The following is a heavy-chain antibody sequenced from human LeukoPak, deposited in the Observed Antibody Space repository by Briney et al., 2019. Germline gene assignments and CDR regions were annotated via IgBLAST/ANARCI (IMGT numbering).Heavy chain of an antibody. Sequence: SETLSLTCAVYGGSFSGYYWSWIRQPPGKGLEWIGEINHSGSTNYIPSLKSRVTISVDTSKNQFSLKLSSVTAADTAVYYCAREGQMYSSSWQGYNWFDPWGQGTLVTVSS. CDR3: AREGQMYSSSWQGYNWFDP. J-gene: IGHJ5*02. CDR1: GGSFSGYY. CDR2: INHSGST. D-gene: IGHD6-13*01. V-gene: IGHV4-34*01.